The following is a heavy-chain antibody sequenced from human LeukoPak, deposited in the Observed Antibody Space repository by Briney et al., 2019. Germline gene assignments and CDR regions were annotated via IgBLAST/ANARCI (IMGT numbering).Heavy chain of an antibody. CDR3: ARARSTYRSSSWGFDP. Sequence: ASVKVSCKASGYTFTGYGISWVRQAPGQGLEWMGWISAYNGNTNYAQKLQGRVTMTTDTSTSTAYMELRSLRSDDTAVYYCARARSTYRSSSWGFDPWGQGTLVTVSS. V-gene: IGHV1-18*01. CDR1: GYTFTGYG. J-gene: IGHJ5*02. D-gene: IGHD6-13*01. CDR2: ISAYNGNT.